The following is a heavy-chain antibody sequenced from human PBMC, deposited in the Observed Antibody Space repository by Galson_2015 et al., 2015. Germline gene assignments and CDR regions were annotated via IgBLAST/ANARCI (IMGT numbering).Heavy chain of an antibody. V-gene: IGHV4-30-2*01. CDR2: IYHSGST. D-gene: IGHD3-3*01. J-gene: IGHJ5*02. CDR1: GGSISSGGYS. Sequence: TLSLTCAVSGGSISSGGYSWSWIRQPPGKGLEWIGYIYHSGSTYYNPSLKSRVTISVDRSKNQFSLKLSSVTAADTAVYYCARGPTYYDSWSGYSWFDPWGQGTLVTVSS. CDR3: ARGPTYYDSWSGYSWFDP.